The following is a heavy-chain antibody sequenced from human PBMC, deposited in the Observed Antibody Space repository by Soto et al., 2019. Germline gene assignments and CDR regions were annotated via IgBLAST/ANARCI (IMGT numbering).Heavy chain of an antibody. Sequence: RASVKVSCKASGGTFSSYAISWVRQAPGQGLEWMGGIIPIFGTANYAQKFQGRVTITADESTSTAYMELSSLRSEDTAVYYCARGLRHGGDYYYGMDVWGQGTTVTVSS. D-gene: IGHD2-15*01. CDR2: IIPIFGTA. J-gene: IGHJ6*02. CDR1: GGTFSSYA. V-gene: IGHV1-69*13. CDR3: ARGLRHGGDYYYGMDV.